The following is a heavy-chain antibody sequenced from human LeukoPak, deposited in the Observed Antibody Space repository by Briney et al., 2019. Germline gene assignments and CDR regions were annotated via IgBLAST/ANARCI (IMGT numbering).Heavy chain of an antibody. CDR3: AAERIAAAGDFFDC. V-gene: IGHV1-2*02. CDR2: INPNSGGT. D-gene: IGHD6-13*01. CDR1: GYTFTSYY. Sequence: ASVKVSCKASGYTFTSYYMHWVRQAPGQGLEWMGWINPNSGGTNYAQKFQGRVTMTRDTSISTAYMELSSLRSEDTAVYYCAAERIAAAGDFFDCWGQGTLVTVSS. J-gene: IGHJ4*02.